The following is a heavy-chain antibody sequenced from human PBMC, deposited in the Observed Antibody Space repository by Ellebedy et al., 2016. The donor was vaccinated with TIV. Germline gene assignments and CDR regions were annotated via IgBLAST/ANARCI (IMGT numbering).Heavy chain of an antibody. D-gene: IGHD2-8*01. Sequence: GGSLRLSCKASGYSFTSYWIGWVRQMPGKGLEWMGIIYPGDSDTRYSPSFQGQVTISADKSISTAYLQWSSLKASDTAMYYCARWGSGGVYAGRWFDPWGQGTLVTVSS. J-gene: IGHJ5*02. CDR3: ARWGSGGVYAGRWFDP. CDR2: IYPGDSDT. CDR1: GYSFTSYW. V-gene: IGHV5-51*01.